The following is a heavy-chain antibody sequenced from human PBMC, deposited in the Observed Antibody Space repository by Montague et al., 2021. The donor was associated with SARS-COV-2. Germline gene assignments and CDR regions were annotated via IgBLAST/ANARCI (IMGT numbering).Heavy chain of an antibody. CDR2: IDYSGGT. CDR3: ARLPYDNSYGMDV. CDR1: GGSISTYY. J-gene: IGHJ6*02. V-gene: IGHV4-59*01. D-gene: IGHD3-9*01. Sequence: SETLSLTCTVSGGSISTYYWNWIRQFPGKGLEWIGYIDYSGGTNYNPSLQSRVIISVDRSKIQFSLKLNSVTAADTVIYYCARLPYDNSYGMDVWGQGTTVTVSS.